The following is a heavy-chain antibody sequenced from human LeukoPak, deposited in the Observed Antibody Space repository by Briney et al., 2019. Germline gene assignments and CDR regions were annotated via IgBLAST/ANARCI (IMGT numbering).Heavy chain of an antibody. Sequence: ASVKVSCKVSGYTLTELSMHWVGPAHGKGHEWMGGFDPEDGETIYAQKFQGRVTMTEDTSTDTAYVELSSLRSEDTAVYYCARVGVEGSMVRGDLDYWGQGTLVTVSS. CDR3: ARVGVEGSMVRGDLDY. CDR2: FDPEDGET. D-gene: IGHD3-10*01. CDR1: GYTLTELS. V-gene: IGHV1-24*01. J-gene: IGHJ4*02.